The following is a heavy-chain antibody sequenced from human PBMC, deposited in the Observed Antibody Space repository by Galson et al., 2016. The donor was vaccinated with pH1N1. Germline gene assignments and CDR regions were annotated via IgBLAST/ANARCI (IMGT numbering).Heavy chain of an antibody. J-gene: IGHJ4*02. CDR1: GYTFTNYY. CDR3: ARDLGRLRDN. V-gene: IGHV1-46*03. Sequence: SVKVSCKASGYTFTNYYFHWVRQAPGQGLDWMGVIDPSGGGTTYSQKFQSRVTMTRDTSTNTVHMELSSLKSDDTAVYYCARDLGRLRDNWGQGTLVTVSS. D-gene: IGHD1-26*01. CDR2: IDPSGGGT.